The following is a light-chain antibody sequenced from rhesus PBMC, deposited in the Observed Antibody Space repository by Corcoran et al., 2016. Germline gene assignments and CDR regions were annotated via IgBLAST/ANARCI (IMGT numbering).Light chain of an antibody. CDR2: NAS. Sequence: DIQMTQSPSSLSASVGDTVTITCRASQSISSWLDWSQQKPGKAPKLLIYNASSLQSGVPSRFSGSGSGTDFTLTISSLQPEDFATYYCLQYSSSPYSFGQGTKVEIK. CDR1: QSISSW. J-gene: IGKJ2*01. CDR3: LQYSSSPYS. V-gene: IGKV1-22*01.